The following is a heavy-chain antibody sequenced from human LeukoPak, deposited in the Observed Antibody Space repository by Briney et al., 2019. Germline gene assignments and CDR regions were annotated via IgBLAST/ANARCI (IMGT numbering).Heavy chain of an antibody. J-gene: IGHJ4*02. CDR2: MYYSGST. D-gene: IGHD6-19*01. Sequence: SETLSLTCNVSGGSISSSSYYWGWIRQPPGKGLEWIGSMYYSGSTYYNPSLQSRVTISVDTSKNQFALKLTSVTAADTAVYYGARHDSSGWLRRNKLGMFDYWGQGTLVTVSS. CDR1: GGSISSSSYY. CDR3: ARHDSSGWLRRNKLGMFDY. V-gene: IGHV4-39*01.